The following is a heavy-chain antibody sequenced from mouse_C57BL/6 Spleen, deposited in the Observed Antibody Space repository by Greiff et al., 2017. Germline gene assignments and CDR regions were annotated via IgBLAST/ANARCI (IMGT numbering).Heavy chain of an antibody. V-gene: IGHV1-62-2*01. CDR1: GYTFTEYT. CDR2: FYPGSGSI. Sequence: VKLVESGAELVKPGASVKLSCKASGYTFTEYTIHWVKQRSGQGLEWIGWFYPGSGSIKYNEKFKDKATLTADKSSSTVYMELSRLTSEDSAVYFCARHEEEAYYSNFRYAMDYWGQGTSVTVSS. D-gene: IGHD2-5*01. J-gene: IGHJ4*01. CDR3: ARHEEEAYYSNFRYAMDY.